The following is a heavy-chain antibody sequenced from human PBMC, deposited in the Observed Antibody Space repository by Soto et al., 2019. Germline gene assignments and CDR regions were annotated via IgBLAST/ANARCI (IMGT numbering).Heavy chain of an antibody. Sequence: QVQLQESGPGLVKPSQTLSLTCTVSGGSISSGDYYWNWIRQHPGKGLEWIGYIYYSGSTYYNPSLKSRVTISVDTSNNHFSLKLSSVTAADTAVYYCARELMATIKTGPGAFDIWGQGTMVTVSS. V-gene: IGHV4-31*03. CDR3: ARELMATIKTGPGAFDI. J-gene: IGHJ3*02. CDR2: IYYSGST. CDR1: GGSISSGDYY. D-gene: IGHD5-12*01.